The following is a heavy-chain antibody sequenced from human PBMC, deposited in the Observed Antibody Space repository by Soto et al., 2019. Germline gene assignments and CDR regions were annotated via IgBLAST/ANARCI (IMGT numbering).Heavy chain of an antibody. CDR1: GGSISSGGYY. Sequence: QVQLQESGPGLVKPSQTLSLTCTVSGGSISSGGYYWSWIRQHPGKGLEWIGYIYYSGSTYYNPSLKCRVTISVDTSKNQFSLKLSSVTAADTAVYYCVGYYDILTGPIMVDWGQGTLVTVSS. V-gene: IGHV4-31*03. CDR3: VGYYDILTGPIMVD. J-gene: IGHJ4*02. CDR2: IYYSGST. D-gene: IGHD3-9*01.